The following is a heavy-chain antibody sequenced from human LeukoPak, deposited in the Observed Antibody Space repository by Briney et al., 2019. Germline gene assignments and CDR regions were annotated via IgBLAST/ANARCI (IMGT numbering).Heavy chain of an antibody. CDR3: ASLTGRGVIHFDY. CDR1: GGTFSSYA. Sequence: ASVKVSCKASGGTFSSYAISWVRQPPGQGLEWMGGIIPIFGTANYAQKFQGRVTITADESTSTAYMELSSLRSEDTAVYYCASLTGRGVIHFDYWGQGTLVTVSS. J-gene: IGHJ4*02. CDR2: IIPIFGTA. V-gene: IGHV1-69*13. D-gene: IGHD3-10*01.